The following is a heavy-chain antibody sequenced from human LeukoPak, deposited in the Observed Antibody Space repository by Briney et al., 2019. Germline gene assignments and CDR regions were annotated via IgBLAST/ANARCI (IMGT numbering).Heavy chain of an antibody. CDR2: ISYDGSKK. D-gene: IGHD6-6*01. V-gene: IGHV3-30-3*01. CDR1: GSTFSSYA. CDR3: AKGIEAWQYSSSSSGWFDP. J-gene: IGHJ5*02. Sequence: GGSLRLSCAASGSTFSSYAVHWVRQAPGKGLEWVAVISYDGSKKYYADSVKGRFTISRDNSKNTLYLQMNSLRAEDTAVYYCAKGIEAWQYSSSSSGWFDPWGQGTLVTVSS.